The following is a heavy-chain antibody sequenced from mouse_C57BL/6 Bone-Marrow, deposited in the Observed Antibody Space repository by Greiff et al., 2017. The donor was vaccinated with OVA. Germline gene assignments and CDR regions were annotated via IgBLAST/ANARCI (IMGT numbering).Heavy chain of an antibody. V-gene: IGHV1-9*01. J-gene: IGHJ1*03. CDR2: ILPGSGST. Sequence: VQLQQSGAELMKPGASVKLSCKATGYTFTGYWIEWVKQRPGHGLEWIGEILPGSGSTNYNEKFKGKATFTADTSSNTAYMQLSSLTTEDSAIYYCASEVFTTVVATSRYFDVWGTGTTVTVSS. CDR1: GYTFTGYW. D-gene: IGHD1-1*01. CDR3: ASEVFTTVVATSRYFDV.